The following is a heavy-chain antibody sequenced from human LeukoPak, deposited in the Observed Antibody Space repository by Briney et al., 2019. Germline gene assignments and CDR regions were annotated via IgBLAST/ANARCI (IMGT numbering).Heavy chain of an antibody. D-gene: IGHD3-22*01. CDR1: GFTFDSYA. Sequence: QSGGSLRLSCEASGFTFDSYAMTWVRQAPGKGLDWVSVIGASGADTYYADSVKGRFTISRDNAKNTLYLHMSSLRAEDTAVYFCARRPRDSSGYYLGAFHAWGQGTTVTVSS. J-gene: IGHJ3*01. V-gene: IGHV3-23*01. CDR2: IGASGADT. CDR3: ARRPRDSSGYYLGAFHA.